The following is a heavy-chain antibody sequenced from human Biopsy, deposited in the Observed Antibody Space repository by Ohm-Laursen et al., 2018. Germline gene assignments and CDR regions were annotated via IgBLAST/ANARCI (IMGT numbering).Heavy chain of an antibody. CDR3: ARGRTGG. CDR2: ISSGSSPI. D-gene: IGHD1/OR15-1a*01. CDR1: GFTFSSYS. V-gene: IGHV3-48*01. J-gene: IGHJ4*02. Sequence: GSLRLSCTASGFTFSSYSMNWVRQAPGKGLEWVSFISSGSSPIYYADSVKGRFTISRDDAKNSLYLQMNSLRAEDTAVYYCARGRTGGWGQGTLVTGSS.